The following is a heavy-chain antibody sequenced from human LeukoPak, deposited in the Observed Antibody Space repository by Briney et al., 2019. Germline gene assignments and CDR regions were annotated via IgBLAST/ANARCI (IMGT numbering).Heavy chain of an antibody. Sequence: GRSLRLSCAASGFTFSSYAMHWVRQAPGKGLEWVAVISYDGSNKYYADSVKGRFTISRDNSKNTLYLQMNSLRAEDTAVYYCATDPGGNYYGYWGQGTLVSVSS. CDR3: ATDPGGNYYGY. CDR2: ISYDGSNK. J-gene: IGHJ4*02. CDR1: GFTFSSYA. D-gene: IGHD3-16*01. V-gene: IGHV3-30-3*01.